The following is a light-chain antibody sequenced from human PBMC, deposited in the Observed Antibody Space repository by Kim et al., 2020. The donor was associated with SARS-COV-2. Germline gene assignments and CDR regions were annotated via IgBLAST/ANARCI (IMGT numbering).Light chain of an antibody. Sequence: PASISCRSSQSLLHSNWYNYLDWYLQKPGQSPQLLIYLGSNRASGVPDRFSGSGSGTDFTLKISRVEAEDVGVYYCMQALQTPPTFGQGTKVDIK. CDR3: MQALQTPPT. CDR2: LGS. V-gene: IGKV2-28*01. CDR1: QSLLHSNWYNY. J-gene: IGKJ1*01.